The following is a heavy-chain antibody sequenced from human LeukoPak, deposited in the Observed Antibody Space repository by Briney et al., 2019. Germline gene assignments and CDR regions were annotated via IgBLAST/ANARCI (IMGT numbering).Heavy chain of an antibody. CDR1: GFTVSSNY. J-gene: IGHJ4*02. Sequence: QSGGSLRLSCAASGFTVSSNYMSWVRQAPGKGLKWVSVIYSGGSTYYADSVKGRFTISRDNSKNTLYLQMNSLRAEDTAVYYCARDSPRTGRYFDWLLFDYWGQGTLVTVSS. CDR2: IYSGGST. D-gene: IGHD3-9*01. V-gene: IGHV3-66*01. CDR3: ARDSPRTGRYFDWLLFDY.